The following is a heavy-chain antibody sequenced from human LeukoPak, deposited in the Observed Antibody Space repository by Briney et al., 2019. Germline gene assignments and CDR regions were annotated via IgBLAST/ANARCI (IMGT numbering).Heavy chain of an antibody. CDR1: GFTFSRYN. D-gene: IGHD3-10*02. J-gene: IGHJ6*04. CDR2: ISKSRSYI. V-gene: IGHV3-21*01. CDR3: AELGITMIGGV. Sequence: GGSLRLSCAASGFTFSRYNMNWVRQAPGKGLEWVSCISKSRSYIYYADSVKGRFTISRDNAKNSLYLQMNSLRAEDTAVYYCAELGITMIGGVWGKGTTVTISS.